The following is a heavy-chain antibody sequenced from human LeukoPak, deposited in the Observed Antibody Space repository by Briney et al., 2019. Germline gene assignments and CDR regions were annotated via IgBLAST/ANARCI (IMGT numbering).Heavy chain of an antibody. D-gene: IGHD5-12*01. CDR3: ASSTGYSGYVADY. Sequence: SETLSLTCTVSGGSISSGGYYWSWIRQHPGKGLEWIGYIYYSGSTYYNPSLKSRVTISVDTSKNQFSLKLSSVTAADTAVCYCASSTGYSGYVADYWGQGTLVTVSS. CDR2: IYYSGST. V-gene: IGHV4-31*03. CDR1: GGSISSGGYY. J-gene: IGHJ4*02.